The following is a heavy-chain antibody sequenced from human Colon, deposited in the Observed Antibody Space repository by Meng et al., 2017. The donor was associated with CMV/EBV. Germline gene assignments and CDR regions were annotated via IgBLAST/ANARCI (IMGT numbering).Heavy chain of an antibody. J-gene: IGHJ4*02. CDR1: GGSFSGYY. CDR2: INHSGST. D-gene: IGHD4-17*01. CDR3: ARGRRLMGLRVYFDY. Sequence: SETLSLTCAVYGGSFSGYYWSWIRQPPGQGLEWIGEINHSGSTNYNPSLKSRVTISVDTSKNQFSLKLSSVTAADTAVYYCARGRRLMGLRVYFDYWGQGTLVTVSS. V-gene: IGHV4-34*01.